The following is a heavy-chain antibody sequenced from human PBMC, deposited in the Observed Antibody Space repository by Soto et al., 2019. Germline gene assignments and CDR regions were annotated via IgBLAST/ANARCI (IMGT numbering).Heavy chain of an antibody. J-gene: IGHJ4*02. D-gene: IGHD3-10*01. Sequence: QVQLQESGPGLVKPSETLSLTCTVSGGSISSYYWSWIRQPAGKGLEWIGRIYTSGSTNYNPALRSRVAMSVDTSKNQFALKMIPVTAADTAVYYCARGEDAYYYCSGSYFDYWGQGTLVTVSS. CDR1: GGSISSYY. CDR2: IYTSGST. V-gene: IGHV4-4*07. CDR3: ARGEDAYYYCSGSYFDY.